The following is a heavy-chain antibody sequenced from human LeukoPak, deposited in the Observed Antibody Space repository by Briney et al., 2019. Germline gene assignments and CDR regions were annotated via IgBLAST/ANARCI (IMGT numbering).Heavy chain of an antibody. CDR2: ISSSSSYI. J-gene: IGHJ4*02. Sequence: GGSLRLSCAASGFTFSSYSMNWVRQAPGKGLEWVSSISSSSSYIYYADSVKGRLTISRDNAKNSLYLQMNSLRAEDTAVYYCARERAVAGLFDYWGQGTLVTVSS. D-gene: IGHD6-19*01. CDR3: ARERAVAGLFDY. CDR1: GFTFSSYS. V-gene: IGHV3-21*01.